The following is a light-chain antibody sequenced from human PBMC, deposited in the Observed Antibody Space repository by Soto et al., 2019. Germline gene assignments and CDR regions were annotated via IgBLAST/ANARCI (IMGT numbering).Light chain of an antibody. CDR3: QQYSGYSLP. Sequence: DIQMNQSPSTLAASVGDRVTISCRASQSVSAWLAWYQQKPGKAPKLLISDASSLKSGVPLRFSGSGFGTESTLTNSSLQPEDFATYYCQQYSGYSLPCAGGTKVEIK. J-gene: IGKJ4*01. CDR1: QSVSAW. CDR2: DAS. V-gene: IGKV1-5*01.